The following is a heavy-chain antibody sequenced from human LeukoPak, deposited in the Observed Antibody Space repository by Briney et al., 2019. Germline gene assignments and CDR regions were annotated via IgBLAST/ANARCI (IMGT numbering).Heavy chain of an antibody. CDR1: GGSISSSSYY. J-gene: IGHJ5*02. V-gene: IGHV4-39*01. CDR3: ARLPPRGYQLPQMES. CDR2: IYYSGST. D-gene: IGHD2-2*01. Sequence: KSSETLSLTCTVSGGSISSSSYYWGWIRQPPGKGLEWIGSIYYSGSTYYNPSLKSRVTISADTSKNQFSLKLSSVTAADTAVYYCARLPPRGYQLPQMESWGQGTLVTVSS.